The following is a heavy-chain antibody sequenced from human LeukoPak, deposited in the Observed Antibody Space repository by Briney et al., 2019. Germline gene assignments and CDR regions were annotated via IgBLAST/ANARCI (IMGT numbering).Heavy chain of an antibody. J-gene: IGHJ4*02. CDR1: GFTFSSYG. CDR2: ISYDGSNK. V-gene: IGHV3-30*18. CDR3: AKDLEVGVAVAGY. D-gene: IGHD6-19*01. Sequence: PGRSLRLSCAASGFTFSSYGMHWVRQAPGKGLEWVAVISYDGSNKYYADSVKGRFTISRDNSKNTLYLQMNSLRAEDTAVYYCAKDLEVGVAVAGYWGQGTLVTVSS.